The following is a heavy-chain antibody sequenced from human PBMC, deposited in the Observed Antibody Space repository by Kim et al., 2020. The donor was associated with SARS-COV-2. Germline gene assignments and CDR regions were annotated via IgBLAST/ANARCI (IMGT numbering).Heavy chain of an antibody. Sequence: GGSLRLSCAASGFTFSSFAMSWVRQAPGKGLEWVSGISGSGTSTYYADSVKGRFTISRDKSKNTLYLQMNSLRVEDAAVYYCAKDNSGSGWPFDSWGQGTLDTVSS. V-gene: IGHV3-23*01. CDR2: ISGSGTST. CDR1: GFTFSSFA. J-gene: IGHJ4*02. D-gene: IGHD6-25*01. CDR3: AKDNSGSGWPFDS.